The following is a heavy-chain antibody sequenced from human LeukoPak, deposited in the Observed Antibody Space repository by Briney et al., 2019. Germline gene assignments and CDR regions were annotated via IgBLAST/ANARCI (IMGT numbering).Heavy chain of an antibody. Sequence: ASVKVSCKASGYTFTGYYMHWVRQAPGQGLEWMGWINPNSGGTNYAQKFQGRVTMTRDTSISTAYMELSRLRSDDTAVYYCAGSLRYCTSNVCYLKYWGQGTLVTVSS. D-gene: IGHD2-8*01. CDR2: INPNSGGT. J-gene: IGHJ4*01. V-gene: IGHV1-2*02. CDR1: GYTFTGYY. CDR3: AGSLRYCTSNVCYLKY.